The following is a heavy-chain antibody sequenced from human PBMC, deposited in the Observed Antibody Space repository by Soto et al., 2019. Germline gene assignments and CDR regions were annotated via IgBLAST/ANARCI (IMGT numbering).Heavy chain of an antibody. D-gene: IGHD5-18*01. Sequence: GPLRLSCAASGFNFISYAMSWVRQAPGEGLEWVSAISGSCGSTYYADSVKSRFTITRDNSKNTLYLQMNSSRAENTAVYYCAKADTAMVTDYYYGMDVWGQGTTVTVSS. CDR3: AKADTAMVTDYYYGMDV. CDR2: ISGSCGST. J-gene: IGHJ6*02. V-gene: IGHV3-23*01. CDR1: GFNFISYA.